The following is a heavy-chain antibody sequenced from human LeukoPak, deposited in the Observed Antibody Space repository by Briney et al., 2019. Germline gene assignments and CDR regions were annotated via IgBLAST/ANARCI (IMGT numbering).Heavy chain of an antibody. J-gene: IGHJ4*02. V-gene: IGHV1-18*01. CDR1: GYTFTTSG. D-gene: IGHD2-2*01. Sequence: ASVKVSSKHSGYTFTTSGLSWVRPAPGQGRERMGWLSVCNGNTNYAQKLQGRVTITTDTSTSTAYMELRSLRSDDTAVYYCARQTRLIFSSTICFDFDYWGQGTLVTVSS. CDR3: ARQTRLIFSSTICFDFDY. CDR2: LSVCNGNT.